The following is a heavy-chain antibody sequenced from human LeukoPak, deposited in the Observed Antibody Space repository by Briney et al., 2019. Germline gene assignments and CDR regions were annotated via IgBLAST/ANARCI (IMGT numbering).Heavy chain of an antibody. J-gene: IGHJ4*02. CDR1: GFTFSSYA. CDR3: AKKGQADDGGKPD. CDR2: ISGSGGST. Sequence: GGSLRLSCAASGFTFSSYAMSWVRQAPGKGLEWVSAISGSGGSTYYADSVKGRFTISRDNSKNTLYLQVNNLRVDDTAVYYCAKKGQADDGGKPDWGQGTLVTVSS. V-gene: IGHV3-23*01.